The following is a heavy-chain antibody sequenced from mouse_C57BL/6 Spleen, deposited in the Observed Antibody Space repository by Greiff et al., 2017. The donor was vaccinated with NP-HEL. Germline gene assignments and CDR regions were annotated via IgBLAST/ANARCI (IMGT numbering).Heavy chain of an antibody. CDR3: ARIDWDDYAMDY. V-gene: IGHV1-53*01. Sequence: QVQLQQPGTELVKPGASVKLSCKASGYTFTSYWMHWVKQRPGQGLEWIGNINPSNGGTNYNEKFKSKATLTVDKSSSTAYMQLSSLTSDDSAVYYCARIDWDDYAMDYWGQGTSVTVSS. J-gene: IGHJ4*01. CDR2: INPSNGGT. CDR1: GYTFTSYW. D-gene: IGHD4-1*01.